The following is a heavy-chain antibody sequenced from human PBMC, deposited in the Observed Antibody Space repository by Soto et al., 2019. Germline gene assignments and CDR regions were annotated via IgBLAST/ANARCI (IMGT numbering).Heavy chain of an antibody. V-gene: IGHV3-30-3*01. CDR1: GFTFSSYA. CDR2: ISYDGSNK. J-gene: IGHJ3*02. Sequence: GGSLRLSCAASGFTFSSYAMHWVRQAPGKGLEWVAVISYDGSNKYYADSVKGRFTISRDNSKNTLYLQMNSLRAEDTAVYYCARESGYYYDSSGYYQPYAFDIWGQGTMVTVSS. D-gene: IGHD3-22*01. CDR3: ARESGYYYDSSGYYQPYAFDI.